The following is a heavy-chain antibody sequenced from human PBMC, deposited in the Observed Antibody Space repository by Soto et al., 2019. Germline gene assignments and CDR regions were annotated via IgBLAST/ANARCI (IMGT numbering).Heavy chain of an antibody. V-gene: IGHV5-51*01. J-gene: IGHJ3*02. D-gene: IGHD6-6*01. Sequence: GESLKISCKGSEYSFTSYWIGWVRQMPGKGLEWMGIIYPGDSDTRYSPSFQGQVTISADKSISTAYLQWSSLKASDTAMYYCARPQSRPEDAFDIWGQGTMVTVSS. CDR1: EYSFTSYW. CDR3: ARPQSRPEDAFDI. CDR2: IYPGDSDT.